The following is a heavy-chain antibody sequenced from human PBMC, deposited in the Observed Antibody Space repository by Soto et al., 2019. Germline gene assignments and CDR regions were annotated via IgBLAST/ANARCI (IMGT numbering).Heavy chain of an antibody. D-gene: IGHD1-1*01. CDR3: ERRLSGPKEEYNAYYFYGLDV. J-gene: IGHJ6*02. CDR2: IDPNDFYS. V-gene: IGHV5-10-1*01. Sequence: GESLKISCRSSVYRFSNYWITWFRQMAGKCVEWIGTIDPNDFYSNIGPSCQGHVTISADRSINTAYLHWNSLKASDTAIYYCERRLSGPKEEYNAYYFYGLDVWGQGTTVTVSS. CDR1: VYRFSNYW.